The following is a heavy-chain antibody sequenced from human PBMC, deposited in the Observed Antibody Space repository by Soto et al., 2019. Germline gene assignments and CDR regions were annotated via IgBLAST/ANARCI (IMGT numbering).Heavy chain of an antibody. CDR3: ARGETYYQWPV. CDR1: GGSISSSSYY. D-gene: IGHD6-19*01. Sequence: SETLSLTCTVSGGSISSSSYYWGWIRQPPGKGLEWIGSIYYSGSTYYNPSLKSRVTISVDTSKNQFSLKLSSVTAADTAVYYCARGETYYQWPVWGQGTTVTVSS. V-gene: IGHV4-39*07. CDR2: IYYSGST. J-gene: IGHJ6*02.